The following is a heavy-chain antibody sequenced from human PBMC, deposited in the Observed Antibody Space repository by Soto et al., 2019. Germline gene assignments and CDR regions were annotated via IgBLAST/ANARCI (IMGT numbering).Heavy chain of an antibody. J-gene: IGHJ6*04. Sequence: SETLSLTCAVSGYSISSGYYWGWIRQPPGKGLEWIGSIYHSGSTYYNPSLKSRVTISVDTSKNHFSLKLSSVTAADTAVYYRARGGAVAGSPLYYYYGRDVWGKGTTVTVSS. CDR3: ARGGAVAGSPLYYYYGRDV. CDR2: IYHSGST. CDR1: GYSISSGYY. V-gene: IGHV4-38-2*01. D-gene: IGHD6-19*01.